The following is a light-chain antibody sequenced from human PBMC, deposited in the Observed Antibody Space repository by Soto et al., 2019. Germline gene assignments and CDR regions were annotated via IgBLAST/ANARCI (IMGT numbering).Light chain of an antibody. CDR1: QSISSW. CDR3: QQFNNWPRT. J-gene: IGKJ1*01. V-gene: IGKV1-5*01. CDR2: DAS. Sequence: DIQMTHSPSTLSASVGDRVTITCRASQSISSWLAWYQQKPGKAPKLLIYDASSLQSGVPSRFSGSGSGTEFTLTISSLQSEDFAVYYCQQFNNWPRTFGQGTKVDI.